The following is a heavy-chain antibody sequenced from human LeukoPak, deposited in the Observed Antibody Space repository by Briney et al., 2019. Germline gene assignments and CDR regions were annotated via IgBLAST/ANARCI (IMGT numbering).Heavy chain of an antibody. J-gene: IGHJ4*02. V-gene: IGHV1-18*01. CDR2: ISAYNGNT. CDR3: ARDRGGITMVRGVTDY. D-gene: IGHD3-10*01. Sequence: ASVKVSCKASGYTFTSYGISWVRQAPGQGLEWVGWISAYNGNTNYAQKLQGRVTMTTDTSTSTAYMELRSLRSDDTAVYYCARDRGGITMVRGVTDYWGQGTLVTVSS. CDR1: GYTFTSYG.